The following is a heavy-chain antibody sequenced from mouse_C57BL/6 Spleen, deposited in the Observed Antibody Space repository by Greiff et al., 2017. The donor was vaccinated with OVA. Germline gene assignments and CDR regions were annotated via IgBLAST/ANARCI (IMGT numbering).Heavy chain of an antibody. CDR3: ARSDGNSWYFDV. CDR1: GYAFRSYW. Sequence: VQLQESGAELVKPGASVKISCKASGYAFRSYWMNWVKQRPGKGLEWIGQIYPGDGDTNYNGKFKGKATLTADKSSSTAYMQLSSLTSEDSAVYFCARSDGNSWYFDVWGTGTTVTVSS. J-gene: IGHJ1*03. V-gene: IGHV1-80*01. CDR2: IYPGDGDT. D-gene: IGHD2-1*01.